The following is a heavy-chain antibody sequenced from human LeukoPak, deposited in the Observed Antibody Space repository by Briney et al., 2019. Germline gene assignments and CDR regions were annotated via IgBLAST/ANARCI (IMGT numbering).Heavy chain of an antibody. Sequence: PGGSLRLSCAASGFTVSSNSMSWVRQAPGKGLEWVSIIYIGGSTYYADSVKGRFTISRDTSKNTLYLQMNSLRAEDTAVYYCARDTGSSGWYNWFDPWGQGILVTVSS. V-gene: IGHV3-53*01. CDR1: GFTVSSNS. J-gene: IGHJ5*02. D-gene: IGHD6-19*01. CDR2: IYIGGST. CDR3: ARDTGSSGWYNWFDP.